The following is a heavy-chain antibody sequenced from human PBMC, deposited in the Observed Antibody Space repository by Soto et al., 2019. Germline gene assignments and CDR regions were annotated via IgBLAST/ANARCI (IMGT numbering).Heavy chain of an antibody. Sequence: QVQLQVSGPGLVKPSQTLSLTCTVSGGSISSGNNYWSWIRQHPGKGLEWIGYIYYSGSTYYNPSLKSRVTISVDTSKNQFSLKLSSVTAADTAVYYCARTSYDSSGTAADPWGQGTLVTVSS. CDR1: GGSISSGNNY. D-gene: IGHD3-22*01. CDR3: ARTSYDSSGTAADP. J-gene: IGHJ5*02. CDR2: IYYSGST. V-gene: IGHV4-31*03.